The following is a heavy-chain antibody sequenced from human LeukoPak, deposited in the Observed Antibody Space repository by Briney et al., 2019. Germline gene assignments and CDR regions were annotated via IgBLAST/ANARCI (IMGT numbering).Heavy chain of an antibody. CDR3: ARGGVDRYSGYVDFEQTSNWFDP. CDR2: TYYRSKWYN. V-gene: IGHV6-1*01. D-gene: IGHD5-12*01. J-gene: IGHJ5*02. CDR1: GDSVSSNSAA. Sequence: SQTLSLTCAISGDSVSSNSAAWNWIRQSPSRGLEWLGRTYYRSKWYNDYAVSVKSRITINPDTSKNQFSLQLNSVTPEDTAVYYCARGGVDRYSGYVDFEQTSNWFDPWGQGTLVAVSS.